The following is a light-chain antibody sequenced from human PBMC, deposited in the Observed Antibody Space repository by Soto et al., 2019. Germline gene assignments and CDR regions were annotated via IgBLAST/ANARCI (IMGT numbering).Light chain of an antibody. V-gene: IGKV4-1*01. CDR3: QQYYSTPQT. CDR1: QSVLYSSNNKNY. J-gene: IGKJ1*01. CDR2: GAS. Sequence: DIVMTQSPDSLAVSLGERATINCKSSQSVLYSSNNKNYLAWYQQKPGQPPTLLIYGASTGESGVPDRFSGSGSGTDFTLTISSLQAEDVAVYYCQQYYSTPQTFGQGTKVEIK.